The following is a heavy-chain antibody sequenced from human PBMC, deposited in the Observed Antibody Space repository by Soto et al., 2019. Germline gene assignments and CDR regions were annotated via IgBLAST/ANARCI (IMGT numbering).Heavy chain of an antibody. V-gene: IGHV1-46*02. CDR2: INPSGEHT. CDR1: GYSFKDHY. CDR3: ARISCKGGSCYFDFDH. D-gene: IGHD2-15*01. J-gene: IGHJ4*02. Sequence: GASVKVSCKASGYSFKDHYMHWVRQAPGRGLEWVGIINPSGEHTNYAQQFRGRVAMTRDTSTSTDYMELRSLRSEDTAVYFCARISCKGGSCYFDFDHWGQGTLVTVSS.